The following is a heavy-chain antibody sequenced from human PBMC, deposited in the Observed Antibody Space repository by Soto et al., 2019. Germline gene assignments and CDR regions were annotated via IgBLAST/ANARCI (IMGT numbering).Heavy chain of an antibody. D-gene: IGHD2-8*01. CDR2: ISYDGSNK. J-gene: IGHJ6*02. CDR3: AKDHWDIVLMVYAGYYYYYGMDV. Sequence: GSLRLSCAASGFTFSSYGMHWVRQAPGKGLEWVAVISYDGSNKYYADSVKGRFTISRDNSKNTLYLQMNSLRAEDTAVYYCAKDHWDIVLMVYAGYYYYYGMDVWGQGTTVTVSS. V-gene: IGHV3-30*18. CDR1: GFTFSSYG.